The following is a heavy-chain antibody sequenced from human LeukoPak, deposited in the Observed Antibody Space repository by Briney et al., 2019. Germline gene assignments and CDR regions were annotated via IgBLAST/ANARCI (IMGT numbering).Heavy chain of an antibody. CDR3: ARKNTQDAFDI. CDR2: IWYDGSND. CDR1: GSTFSSYG. Sequence: SGRSLRLSCAASGSTFSSYGMHWVRQAPGKGLEWVAVIWYDGSNDYYANSVKGRFTISRDNSKNTLYLQMNSLRAEDTAVYFCARKNTQDAFDIWGQGTMVTVSS. V-gene: IGHV3-33*01. J-gene: IGHJ3*02. D-gene: IGHD2-15*01.